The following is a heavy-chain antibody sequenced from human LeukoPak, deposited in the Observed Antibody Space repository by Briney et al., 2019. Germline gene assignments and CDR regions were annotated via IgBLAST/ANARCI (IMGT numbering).Heavy chain of an antibody. J-gene: IGHJ4*02. CDR1: GYTFTSYG. CDR2: INPYNGNT. V-gene: IGHV1-18*01. D-gene: IGHD2-15*01. Sequence: ASVKVSCKASGYTFTSYGISWVRQAPGQGLEWMGWINPYNGNTNYAQKLQGRVTMTTDTCTSTVYMELRSLRSDDTAVYYCARDSGGRSSDYWGQGTLVTVSS. CDR3: ARDSGGRSSDY.